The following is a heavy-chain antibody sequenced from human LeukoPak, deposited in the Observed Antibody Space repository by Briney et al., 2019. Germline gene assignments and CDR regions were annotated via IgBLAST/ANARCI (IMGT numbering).Heavy chain of an antibody. Sequence: GGSLRLSCAASGFTFSTYAMSWVRQAPGKGLEWVSTFAISGNTYYADSVKGRFTISRDNSKNTLSLQMNSLRAEDTAVYYCAKRIGRAGPTSSHYFESWGQGTLVTVSS. CDR3: AKRIGRAGPTSSHYFES. V-gene: IGHV3-23*01. D-gene: IGHD1-14*01. J-gene: IGHJ4*02. CDR2: FAISGNT. CDR1: GFTFSTYA.